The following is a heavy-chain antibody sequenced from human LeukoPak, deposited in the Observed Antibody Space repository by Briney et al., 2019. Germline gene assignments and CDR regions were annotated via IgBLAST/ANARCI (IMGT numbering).Heavy chain of an antibody. CDR3: ARDYYGSGIDY. Sequence: GGSLRLSCAASGFTFSNYWMTWVRQAPGKGLEWVANIKQDGSEIFYVDSVKGRFTISRDNARNSLYLQMNSLRAEDTAVYYCARDYYGSGIDYWGQGTLVTVSS. D-gene: IGHD3-10*01. V-gene: IGHV3-7*01. J-gene: IGHJ4*02. CDR2: IKQDGSEI. CDR1: GFTFSNYW.